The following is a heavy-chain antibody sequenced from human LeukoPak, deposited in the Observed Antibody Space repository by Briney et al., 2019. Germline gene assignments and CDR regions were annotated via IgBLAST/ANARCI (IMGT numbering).Heavy chain of an antibody. CDR1: GFTFSSYA. J-gene: IGHJ3*02. D-gene: IGHD3-22*01. CDR3: AKDRGITMIVAVITADAFDI. Sequence: GGSLRLSCAASGFTFSSYAMSWVRQAPGKGLEWVSAISGGGGSTYYADSVKGRFTISRDNSKNTRYLQMNSRRAEDTAVYYCAKDRGITMIVAVITADAFDIWGQGTMVTVSS. V-gene: IGHV3-23*01. CDR2: ISGGGGST.